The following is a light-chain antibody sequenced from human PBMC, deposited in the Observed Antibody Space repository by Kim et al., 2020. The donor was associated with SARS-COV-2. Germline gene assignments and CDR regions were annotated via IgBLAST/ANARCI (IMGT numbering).Light chain of an antibody. V-gene: IGLV3-1*01. CDR3: QAWDSSAVV. J-gene: IGLJ2*01. CDR2: QDT. CDR1: KLGDKY. Sequence: SYEPTQPPSVSASPGQTASITCSGDKLGDKYACWYQQKPGQSPVLVIYQDTKRPSGIPERFSGSNSGNTATLTISGTQAMDEADYYCQAWDSSAVVFGGG.